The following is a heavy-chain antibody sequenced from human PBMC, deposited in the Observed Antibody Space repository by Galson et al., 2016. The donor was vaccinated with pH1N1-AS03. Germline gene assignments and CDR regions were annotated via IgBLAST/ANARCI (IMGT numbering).Heavy chain of an antibody. D-gene: IGHD5-18*01. Sequence: SLRLSCAASGFTFRTFSIYWVRQAPGKGLEYVSGISDNGINTYYADPVKARFTISRDKSKKTVYLQMSSLRTEDTAVYYCIKEGNRLQSRRSDAFDIWGRGTMVTVSS. CDR1: GFTFRTFS. J-gene: IGHJ3*02. CDR3: IKEGNRLQSRRSDAFDI. V-gene: IGHV3-64D*06. CDR2: ISDNGINT.